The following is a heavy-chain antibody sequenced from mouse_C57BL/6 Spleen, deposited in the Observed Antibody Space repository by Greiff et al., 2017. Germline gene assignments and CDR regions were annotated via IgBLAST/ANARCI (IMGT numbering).Heavy chain of an antibody. V-gene: IGHV1-7*01. J-gene: IGHJ3*01. CDR2: INPSSGYT. CDR3: ASWDSWFAY. Sequence: VQLQQSGAELAKPGASVKLSCKASGYTFTSYWMHWVKQRPGQGLEWIGYINPSSGYTKYNQKVKDKATLTADKTSSTAYMQLSSLTYEDSAVYYCASWDSWFAYWGQGTLVTVSA. CDR1: GYTFTSYW. D-gene: IGHD4-1*01.